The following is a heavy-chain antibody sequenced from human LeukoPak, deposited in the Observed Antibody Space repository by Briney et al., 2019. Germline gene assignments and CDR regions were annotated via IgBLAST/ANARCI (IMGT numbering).Heavy chain of an antibody. CDR1: GYTFTSYD. V-gene: IGHV1-8*03. Sequence: GASVRVSCKASGYTFTSYDINWVRQATGQGLEWMGWMNPNSGNTGYAQKFQGRVTISRNTSISTAYMELSSLRSDDTAVYYYARVEIPNWFDPWGQGTLVTVSS. D-gene: IGHD2-15*01. J-gene: IGHJ5*02. CDR3: ARVEIPNWFDP. CDR2: MNPNSGNT.